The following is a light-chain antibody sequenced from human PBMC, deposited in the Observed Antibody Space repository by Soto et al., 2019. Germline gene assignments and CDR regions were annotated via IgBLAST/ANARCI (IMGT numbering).Light chain of an antibody. Sequence: QSALTQPASVSGSPGQTITISCTGTSSDVGGYAYVSWYQQYPGKVPKLVISEVSNRPSGVSHRCSGSRSGNTASLTISGLQAEDEADYDCSSYTSSTTPVFGGGTKLTV. CDR1: SSDVGGYAY. V-gene: IGLV2-14*01. CDR2: EVS. CDR3: SSYTSSTTPV. J-gene: IGLJ2*01.